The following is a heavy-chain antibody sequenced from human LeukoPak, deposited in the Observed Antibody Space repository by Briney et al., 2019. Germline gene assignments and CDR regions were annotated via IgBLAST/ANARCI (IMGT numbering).Heavy chain of an antibody. CDR3: ARAAAYYYDSSGYLDPPIPSPDFDY. D-gene: IGHD3-22*01. Sequence: PSETLSLTCTVSGGSIISSDYHWGWVRQPPGKGLEWIGTISYSGNTDYNPSLRSRVTISVDTSNNQFSLRLGSVTAADTAVYYCARAAAYYYDSSGYLDPPIPSPDFDYWGQGTLVTVSS. CDR2: ISYSGNT. V-gene: IGHV4-39*01. CDR1: GGSIISSDYH. J-gene: IGHJ4*02.